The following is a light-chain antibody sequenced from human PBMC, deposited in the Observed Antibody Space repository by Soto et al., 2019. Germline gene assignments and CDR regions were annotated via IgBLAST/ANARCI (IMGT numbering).Light chain of an antibody. CDR2: EDI. V-gene: IGLV2-23*01. Sequence: QSALTQPASVSGSPGQSITISCTGTISDVGSYNLVSWYQQHPGKAPRLLIYEDIKRPSGVSNRFSGSKSGYTASLTISGLQAEDEADYYCCSYATSYTFVFGTGTKVTAL. J-gene: IGLJ1*01. CDR3: CSYATSYTFV. CDR1: ISDVGSYNL.